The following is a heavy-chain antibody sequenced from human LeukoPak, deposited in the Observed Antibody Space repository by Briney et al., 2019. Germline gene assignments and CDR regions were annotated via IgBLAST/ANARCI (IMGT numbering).Heavy chain of an antibody. CDR2: IYTSGST. J-gene: IGHJ4*02. V-gene: IGHV4-61*02. CDR3: ARGLGRFDY. CDR1: GGSISSGSYY. D-gene: IGHD3-16*01. Sequence: SQTLSLTCTVSGGSISSGSYYWSWIRQPAGKGLEWIGRIYTSGSTYYNPSLKSRVTISVDTSKNQFSLKLSSVTAADTAVYYCARGLGRFDYWGQGTLVTVSS.